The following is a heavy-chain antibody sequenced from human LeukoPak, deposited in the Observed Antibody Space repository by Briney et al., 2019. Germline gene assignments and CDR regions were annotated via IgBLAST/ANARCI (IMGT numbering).Heavy chain of an antibody. Sequence: PGGSLRLSCAASGFRFSSYSMNWVRQAPGKGLEWVSYISSSGNTIDYADSVKGRFTISRDNAKNSLYLQMVSLRAEDTAVYYCGRLRGYSYGYGDYWGQGTLVTVSS. CDR1: GFRFSSYS. V-gene: IGHV3-48*04. CDR2: ISSSGNTI. D-gene: IGHD5-18*01. J-gene: IGHJ4*02. CDR3: GRLRGYSYGYGDY.